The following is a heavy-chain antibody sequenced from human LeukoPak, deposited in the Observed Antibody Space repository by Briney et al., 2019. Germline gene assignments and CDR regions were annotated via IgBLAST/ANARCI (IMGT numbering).Heavy chain of an antibody. CDR1: GGIFSSYA. CDR2: IIPIFGTA. J-gene: IGHJ4*02. CDR3: ARDRGWGYFDY. V-gene: IGHV1-69*06. D-gene: IGHD3-16*01. Sequence: SVKVSCKASGGIFSSYAISWVRQAPGQGLEWMGGIIPIFGTANYAQKFQGRVTITADKSTSTAYMELSSLRSEDTAVYYCARDRGWGYFDYWGQGTLVTVSS.